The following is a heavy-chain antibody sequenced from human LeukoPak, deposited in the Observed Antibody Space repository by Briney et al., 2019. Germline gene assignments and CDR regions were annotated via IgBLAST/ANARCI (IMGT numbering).Heavy chain of an antibody. CDR2: IWYDGSNK. V-gene: IGHV3-33*01. CDR3: ARDRGGLDY. Sequence: QSGRSLRLSCAASGFTFSSYGMHWVRQAPGKGLEWVAVIWYDGSNKYYADSVKGRFTISRDNSKNTLYLQMNSLRAEDTAMYYCARDRGGLDYWGQGTLVTVSS. J-gene: IGHJ4*02. CDR1: GFTFSSYG. D-gene: IGHD4-23*01.